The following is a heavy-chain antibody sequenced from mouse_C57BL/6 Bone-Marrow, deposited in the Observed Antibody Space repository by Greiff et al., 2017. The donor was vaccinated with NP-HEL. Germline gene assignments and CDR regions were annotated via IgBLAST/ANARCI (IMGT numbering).Heavy chain of an antibody. CDR2: IWRGGST. V-gene: IGHV2-5*01. Sequence: VHLVESGPGLVQPSQSLSITCTVSGFSLTSYGVHWVRQSPGKGLEWLGVIWRGGSTDYNAAFMSRLSITKDNSKSQVFFKMNSLQADDTAIYYCAKNPGGFLTWFAYWGQGTLVTVSA. CDR1: GFSLTSYG. J-gene: IGHJ3*01. CDR3: AKNPGGFLTWFAY.